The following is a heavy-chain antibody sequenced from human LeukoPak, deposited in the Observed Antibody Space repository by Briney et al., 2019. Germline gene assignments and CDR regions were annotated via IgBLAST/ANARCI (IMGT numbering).Heavy chain of an antibody. CDR1: RFTFSSYA. D-gene: IGHD5-18*01. CDR3: ARGYSYGLDY. CDR2: ISGSGGST. J-gene: IGHJ4*02. Sequence: GGSLRLSCAVSRFTFSSYAVGWVRQAPGKGLEWVSAISGSGGSTYYADSVKGRFTISRDNSKDTLYLQMNSLRAEDTAVYYCARGYSYGLDYWGQGTLVTVSS. V-gene: IGHV3-23*01.